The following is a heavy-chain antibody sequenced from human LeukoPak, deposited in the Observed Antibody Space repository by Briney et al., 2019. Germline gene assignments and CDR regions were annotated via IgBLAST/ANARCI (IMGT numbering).Heavy chain of an antibody. J-gene: IGHJ5*02. CDR3: ARDFHYYDSSGYQNWFDP. CDR2: ISSSSGYI. D-gene: IGHD3-22*01. CDR1: GYTFSSYS. V-gene: IGHV3-21*01. Sequence: GGSLRVSCAASGYTFSSYSMNWVRQAPGERLEWVSYISSSSGYIYYADSVKGGFTISRDNAKNSLYLQMNSRRAEDTAVYYCARDFHYYDSSGYQNWFDPWGQGTLVTVSS.